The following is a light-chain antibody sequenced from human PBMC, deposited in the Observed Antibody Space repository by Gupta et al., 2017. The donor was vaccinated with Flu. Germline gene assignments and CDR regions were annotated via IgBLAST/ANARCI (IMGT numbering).Light chain of an antibody. CDR2: DAS. Sequence: EIVLTQSPATLSLSPGERATLSCRASQSVSSYLAWYQQKPGQAPRLLIYDASNRATGIPARFSGSGSGTDFTLTISSLEPEDFAVYYCQQRSNWRRIGQGTKVEIK. CDR3: QQRSNWRR. V-gene: IGKV3-11*01. CDR1: QSVSSY. J-gene: IGKJ1*01.